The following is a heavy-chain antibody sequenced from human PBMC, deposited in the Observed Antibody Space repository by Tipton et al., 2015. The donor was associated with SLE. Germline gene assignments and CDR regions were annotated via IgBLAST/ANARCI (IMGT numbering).Heavy chain of an antibody. CDR3: ARDRRYWGAYWYLDL. CDR1: GYTFTSYD. V-gene: IGHV1-8*01. J-gene: IGHJ2*01. Sequence: QLVQSGPEVKKPGASVKVSCKASGYTFTSYDINWVRQATGQGLEWMGWMNPNSGNTGYAQKFQGRVTMTRDTSISTAYMELRSLRSDDTAVYYCARDRRYWGAYWYLDLWGRGTLVTVSS. CDR2: MNPNSGNT. D-gene: IGHD7-27*01.